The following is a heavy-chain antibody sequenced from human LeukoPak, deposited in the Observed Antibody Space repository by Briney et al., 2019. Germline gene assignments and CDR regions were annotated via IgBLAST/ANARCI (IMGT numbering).Heavy chain of an antibody. J-gene: IGHJ4*02. CDR2: IYHSGST. Sequence: PSETVSLTCTISGYSISSGYYWAWIRQPPGKGLEWIGSIYHSGSTYYNPSLKSRLTMSVDTSKNQFSLKLYSVTAADTAVYYCARDAVTSSWKYWGQGSLVTVSS. CDR3: ARDAVTSSWKY. CDR1: GYSISSGYY. V-gene: IGHV4-38-2*02. D-gene: IGHD6-13*01.